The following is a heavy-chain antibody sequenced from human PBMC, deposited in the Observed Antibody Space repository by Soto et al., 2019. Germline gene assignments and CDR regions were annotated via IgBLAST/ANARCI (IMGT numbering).Heavy chain of an antibody. D-gene: IGHD4-17*01. CDR2: ISYHGSDK. CDR3: AKDHLTTTVTTVGY. J-gene: IGHJ4*02. V-gene: IGHV3-30*18. Sequence: QVQLVESGGGVVQPGRSLRLSCAASGFTFSNYGMHWVRQAPGKGLGWVAVISYHGSDKYYADSVKVRFTISRDNSKNTLYLPMDSLRAEATAVYYCAKDHLTTTVTTVGYWGQGTLVTVSS. CDR1: GFTFSNYG.